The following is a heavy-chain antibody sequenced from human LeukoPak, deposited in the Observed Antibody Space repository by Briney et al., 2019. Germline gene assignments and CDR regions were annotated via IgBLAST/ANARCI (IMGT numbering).Heavy chain of an antibody. V-gene: IGHV4-61*02. Sequence: PSETLSLTCTVSGGSISSGSYYWSWIRQPAGKGLEWIGRIYTSGSTNYNPSLKSRVTISVDTSKNQFSLKLSSVTAADTAVYYCASFNYYDSSGYFDYWGQGTLVTVSS. CDR2: IYTSGST. J-gene: IGHJ4*02. D-gene: IGHD3-22*01. CDR1: GGSISSGSYY. CDR3: ASFNYYDSSGYFDY.